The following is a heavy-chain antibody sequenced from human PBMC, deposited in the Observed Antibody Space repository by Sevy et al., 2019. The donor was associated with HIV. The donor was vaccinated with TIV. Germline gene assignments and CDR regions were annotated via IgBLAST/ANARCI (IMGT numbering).Heavy chain of an antibody. D-gene: IGHD3-10*01. CDR2: ISYDGSNK. CDR3: AREFGEFKYYYYYYGMDV. V-gene: IGHV3-30-3*01. Sequence: GGSLRLSCAASGFTFSSYAMHWVRQAPGKGLEWVAVISYDGSNKYYADSVKGRFTISRDNSKNTLYLQMNSLRAEDTAVYYSAREFGEFKYYYYYYGMDVWGQGTTVTVSS. J-gene: IGHJ6*02. CDR1: GFTFSSYA.